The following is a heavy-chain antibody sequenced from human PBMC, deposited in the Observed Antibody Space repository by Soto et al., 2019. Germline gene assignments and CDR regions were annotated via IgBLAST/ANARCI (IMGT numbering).Heavy chain of an antibody. CDR1: GGSISSYY. V-gene: IGHV4-59*01. Sequence: PSETLSLTCTVSGGSISSYYWRWIRQPPGKGLEWIGYIYYSGSTNYNPSLKSRVTISVDTSKNQFYLKLSSVTAADTAVYYCARYFGYGDDVFYFDYWGQGTLVTVS. CDR2: IYYSGST. J-gene: IGHJ4*02. D-gene: IGHD4-17*01. CDR3: ARYFGYGDDVFYFDY.